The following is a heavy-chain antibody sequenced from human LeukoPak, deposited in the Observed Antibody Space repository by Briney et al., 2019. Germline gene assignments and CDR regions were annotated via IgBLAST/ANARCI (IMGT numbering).Heavy chain of an antibody. V-gene: IGHV3-7*03. CDR2: IKQDGSEK. D-gene: IGHD1-26*01. J-gene: IGHJ4*02. CDR1: GFTFSSYR. CDR3: AKHSSQWELLPCFDY. Sequence: QAGGSLRLSCAASGFTFSSYRMSWVRQAPGKGLEWVANIKQDGSEKYYVDSVKGRFTISRDNAKNSLYLQMNSLRAEDTAVYYCAKHSSQWELLPCFDYWGQGTLVTVSS.